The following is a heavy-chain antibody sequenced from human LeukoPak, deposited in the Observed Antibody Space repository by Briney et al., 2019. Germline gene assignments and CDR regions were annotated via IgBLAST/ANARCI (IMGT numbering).Heavy chain of an antibody. Sequence: ASVKVSCKASGYTFTSTDINWVRQATGQGLEWMGWINPNSGGTNYAQKFQGRVTMTRDTSISTAYMELSRLRSDDTAVYYCAVITYYYDSRDYWGQGTLVTVSS. CDR1: GYTFTSTD. CDR3: AVITYYYDSRDY. J-gene: IGHJ4*02. V-gene: IGHV1-2*02. D-gene: IGHD3-22*01. CDR2: INPNSGGT.